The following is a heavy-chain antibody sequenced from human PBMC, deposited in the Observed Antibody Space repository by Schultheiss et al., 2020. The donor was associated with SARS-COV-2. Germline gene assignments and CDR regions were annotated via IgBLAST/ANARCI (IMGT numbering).Heavy chain of an antibody. CDR3: ARDLIESHTFGGVIGHYYGMDV. CDR1: GFTFSSYE. D-gene: IGHD3-16*02. CDR2: ISRSGSTI. J-gene: IGHJ6*02. V-gene: IGHV3-48*03. Sequence: GGSLRLSCAASGFTFSSYEMNWVRQAPGKGLEWVSYISRSGSTIYYADSVKGRFTISRDNAKNSLYLQMNSLRAEDTAVYYCARDLIESHTFGGVIGHYYGMDVWGQGTTVTVSS.